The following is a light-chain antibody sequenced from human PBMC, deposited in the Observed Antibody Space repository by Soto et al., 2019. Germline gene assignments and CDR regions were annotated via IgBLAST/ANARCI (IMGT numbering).Light chain of an antibody. Sequence: DIQMTQSPSSLFASVGARVTITCQATQDIHIYLNWYQQKPGKAPNLLIYDESNLEIGVPSSFSGRGSWTHFTFTISSLQTEDIGTYYCQKYDILPITFGRGTRREIK. CDR1: QDIHIY. CDR3: QKYDILPIT. CDR2: DES. V-gene: IGKV1-33*01. J-gene: IGKJ5*01.